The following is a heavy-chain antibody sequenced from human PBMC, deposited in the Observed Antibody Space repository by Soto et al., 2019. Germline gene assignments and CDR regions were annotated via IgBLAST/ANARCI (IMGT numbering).Heavy chain of an antibody. CDR2: IYYSGST. CDR1: GGSISSYY. CDR3: ARHRAGIAAANSPNFDY. D-gene: IGHD6-13*01. J-gene: IGHJ4*02. V-gene: IGHV4-59*08. Sequence: PSETLSLTCTVSGGSISSYYWSWIRQPPGKGLEWIGYIYYSGSTNYNPSLKSRVTISVDTSKNQFSLKLSSVTAADTAVYYCARHRAGIAAANSPNFDYWGQGTLVTVSS.